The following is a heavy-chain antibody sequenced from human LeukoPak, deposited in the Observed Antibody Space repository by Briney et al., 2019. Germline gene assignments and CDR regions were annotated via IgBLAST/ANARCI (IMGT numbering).Heavy chain of an antibody. D-gene: IGHD3-22*01. CDR3: ARHKWYYDSSGYYSDY. CDR1: GGSISSSSYY. CDR2: IYYSGST. J-gene: IGHJ4*02. V-gene: IGHV4-39*01. Sequence: SETLSLTCTVSGGSISSSSYYWGWIRQPPGTGLEWIGSIYYSGSTYYNPSLKSRVTISVDTSKNQFSLKLSSVTAADTAVYYCARHKWYYDSSGYYSDYWGQGTLVTVSS.